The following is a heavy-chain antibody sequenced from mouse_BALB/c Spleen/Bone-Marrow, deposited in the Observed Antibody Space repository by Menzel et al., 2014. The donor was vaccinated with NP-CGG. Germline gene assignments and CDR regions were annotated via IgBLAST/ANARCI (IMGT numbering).Heavy chain of an antibody. D-gene: IGHD2-10*02. J-gene: IGHJ2*01. CDR1: GFTFSSSI. CDR3: SRGYGNCFDY. CDR2: ISTGGTYT. V-gene: IGHV5-6-4*01. Sequence: EVQLVESGGGLVKPGGSLKLSCSASGFTFSSSIMSWVRQTPEKRLEWVATISTGGTYTYYPDSVKGRFTIFRDNAKNTLYLQMSSLKSEDTAMYYCSRGYGNCFDYWGQGTTLTVSS.